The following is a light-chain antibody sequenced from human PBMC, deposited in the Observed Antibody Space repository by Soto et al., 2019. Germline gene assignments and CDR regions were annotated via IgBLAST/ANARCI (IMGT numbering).Light chain of an antibody. Sequence: DIVMTQSPDSLAVSLGERATINCKSSQSVLYSSKNKNYLAWYQQKPGQPPKLLIYWASTRESGVPDRFSGSASDTDFTLTISSLQAEDVAVYYCQQYYTTPLLTFGGGTKVEIK. CDR3: QQYYTTPLLT. V-gene: IGKV4-1*01. J-gene: IGKJ4*01. CDR2: WAS. CDR1: QSVLYSSKNKNY.